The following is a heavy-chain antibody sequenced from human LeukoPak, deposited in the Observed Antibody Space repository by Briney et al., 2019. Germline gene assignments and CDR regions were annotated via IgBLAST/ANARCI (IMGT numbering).Heavy chain of an antibody. J-gene: IGHJ5*02. Sequence: SETLSLTCTVSGGSISSSSYYWGWIRQPPGKGLEWIGSIYYSGSTYCNPSLKSRVTISVDTSKNQFSLKLSSVTAADTAVYYCARDTYPQTTVTPRRLNWFDPWGQGTLVTVSS. CDR2: IYYSGST. CDR1: GGSISSSSYY. V-gene: IGHV4-39*02. D-gene: IGHD4-17*01. CDR3: ARDTYPQTTVTPRRLNWFDP.